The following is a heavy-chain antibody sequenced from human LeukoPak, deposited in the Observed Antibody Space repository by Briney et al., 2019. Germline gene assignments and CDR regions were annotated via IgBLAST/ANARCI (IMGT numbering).Heavy chain of an antibody. V-gene: IGHV3-74*01. CDR3: AKALGPAMVRGVIHY. J-gene: IGHJ4*02. D-gene: IGHD3-10*01. Sequence: PGGSLRLSCAASGFTFSSYWMHWVRQAPGKGLVWVSRINSDGSSTSYADSVKDRFTISRDNSKNTLYLQMHSLRAEDTAVYYCAKALGPAMVRGVIHYWGQGILVTVSS. CDR1: GFTFSSYW. CDR2: INSDGSST.